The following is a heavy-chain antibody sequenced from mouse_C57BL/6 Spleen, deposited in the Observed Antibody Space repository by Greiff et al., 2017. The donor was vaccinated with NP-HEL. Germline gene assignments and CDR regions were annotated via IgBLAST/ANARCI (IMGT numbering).Heavy chain of an antibody. D-gene: IGHD3-2*02. CDR2: IDPSDSET. Sequence: QVQLQQPGAELVRPGSSVKLSCKASGYTFTSYWMHWVKQRPIQGLEWIGNIDPSDSETHYNQKFKDKATLTVDKSSSTAYMQLSSLTSEDSAVYYCARDGSGYENYAMDYWGQGTSVTVSS. CDR1: GYTFTSYW. V-gene: IGHV1-52*01. J-gene: IGHJ4*01. CDR3: ARDGSGYENYAMDY.